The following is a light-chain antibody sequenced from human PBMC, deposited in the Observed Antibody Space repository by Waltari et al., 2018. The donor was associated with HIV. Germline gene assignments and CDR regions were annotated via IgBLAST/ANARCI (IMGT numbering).Light chain of an antibody. V-gene: IGKV3-11*01. Sequence: EIVLTQSPATLSLSPGEIVILSCRASQSVNTYLAWYQQIPGQAPRLLMYDASNRATDIPTRFSGGGSGTDFTLTISSLEPEDFAVYYCQQRSDWPVTFGQGTRLEMK. CDR2: DAS. CDR1: QSVNTY. J-gene: IGKJ5*01. CDR3: QQRSDWPVT.